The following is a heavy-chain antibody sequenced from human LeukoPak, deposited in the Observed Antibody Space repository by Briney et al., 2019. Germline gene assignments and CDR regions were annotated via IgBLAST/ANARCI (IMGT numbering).Heavy chain of an antibody. CDR3: ARGRGVTMVRGLKTNWFDP. V-gene: IGHV3-30*04. CDR2: TSYGGSNK. CDR1: GFTFSSYA. D-gene: IGHD3-10*01. J-gene: IGHJ5*02. Sequence: QSGRSLRLSCAASGFTFSSYAMHWVRQAPGKGLEWVAVTSYGGSNKYYADSVKGRFTISRDNSKNTLYLQMNSLRAEDTAVYYCARGRGVTMVRGLKTNWFDPWGQGTLVTVSS.